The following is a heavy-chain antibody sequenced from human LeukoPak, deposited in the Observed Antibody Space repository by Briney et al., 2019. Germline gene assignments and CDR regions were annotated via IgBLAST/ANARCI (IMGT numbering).Heavy chain of an antibody. V-gene: IGHV1-69*02. Sequence: SSVKVSCKASGGTFSSYTISWVRQAPGQGLEWMGRIIPILGIANYAQKFQGRVTITADKSTSTAYMELSSLRFEDTAVYYCARVPSSSSNQYWGQGTLVTVSS. CDR1: GGTFSSYT. CDR2: IIPILGIA. CDR3: ARVPSSSSNQY. J-gene: IGHJ4*02. D-gene: IGHD6-6*01.